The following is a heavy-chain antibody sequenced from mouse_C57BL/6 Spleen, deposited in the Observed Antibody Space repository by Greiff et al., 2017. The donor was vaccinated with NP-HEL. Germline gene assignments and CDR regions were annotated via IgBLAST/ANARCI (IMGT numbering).Heavy chain of an antibody. CDR2: ISYDGSN. J-gene: IGHJ1*03. CDR1: GYSITSGYY. D-gene: IGHD1-1*01. Sequence: EVQLQESGPGLVKPSQSLSLTCSVTGYSITSGYYWNWIRQFPGNKLEWMGYISYDGSNNSNPSLKNRISITRDTSKHQFFLKLNSVTTEDTATYYCARGTPYYYGSSYWYFDVWGTGTTVTVSS. V-gene: IGHV3-6*01. CDR3: ARGTPYYYGSSYWYFDV.